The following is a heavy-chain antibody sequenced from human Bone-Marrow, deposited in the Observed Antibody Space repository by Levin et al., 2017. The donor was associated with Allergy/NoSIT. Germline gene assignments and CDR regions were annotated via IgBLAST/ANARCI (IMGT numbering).Heavy chain of an antibody. CDR3: ARGWFGELLYH. Sequence: GGSLRLSCAASGFTVSSNYMSWVRQAPGKGPEWVSVIYSGGSTYYADSVKGRFTISRDTSKNTLYLQMNSLRADGTAVYDCARGWFGELLYHWGQGTLVTVSS. CDR2: IYSGGST. J-gene: IGHJ5*02. V-gene: IGHV3-53*01. D-gene: IGHD3-10*01. CDR1: GFTVSSNY.